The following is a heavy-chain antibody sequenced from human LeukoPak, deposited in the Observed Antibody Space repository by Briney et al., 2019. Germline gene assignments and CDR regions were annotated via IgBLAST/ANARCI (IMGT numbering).Heavy chain of an antibody. CDR1: GFTFDDYG. CDR3: ARGPALDTRFGDAFDY. V-gene: IGHV3-20*04. CDR2: INWNGGST. Sequence: GGSLRLXCAASGFTFDDYGVSWVRPAPGKVLEWVSGINWNGGSTGHADSVKGRFTISRDNAKNSLYLQMNSLRAEDTALYYCARGPALDTRFGDAFDYWGQGTLVTVSS. J-gene: IGHJ4*02. D-gene: IGHD3-3*01.